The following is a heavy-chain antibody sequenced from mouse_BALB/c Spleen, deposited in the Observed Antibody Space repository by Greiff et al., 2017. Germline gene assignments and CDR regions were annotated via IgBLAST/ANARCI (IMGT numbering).Heavy chain of an antibody. CDR3: ARSQYGNFYWYFDV. CDR2: IDPANGNT. Sequence: EVQLQQSGAELVKPGASVKLSCTASGFNIKDTYMHWVKQRPEQGLEWIGRIDPANGNTKYDPKFQGKATITADTSSNTAYLQLSSLTSEDTAVYYCARSQYGNFYWYFDVWGAGTTVTVSS. D-gene: IGHD2-10*02. CDR1: GFNIKDTY. J-gene: IGHJ1*01. V-gene: IGHV14-3*02.